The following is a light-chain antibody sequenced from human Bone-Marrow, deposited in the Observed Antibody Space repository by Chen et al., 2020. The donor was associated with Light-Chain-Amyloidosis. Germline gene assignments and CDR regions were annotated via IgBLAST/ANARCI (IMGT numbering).Light chain of an antibody. Sequence: IVMTQSQDSLAVSLGESATINCKSSQSVLYSSTNKNCVAWYKQKPGQPPKLLIYWASAREFGVPDRFSGSGSGTDFTLTISSLQAEDVAVYYCQQYDSIAYTFGQGTKLEIK. CDR2: WAS. J-gene: IGKJ2*01. V-gene: IGKV4-1*01. CDR3: QQYDSIAYT. CDR1: QSVLYSSTNKNC.